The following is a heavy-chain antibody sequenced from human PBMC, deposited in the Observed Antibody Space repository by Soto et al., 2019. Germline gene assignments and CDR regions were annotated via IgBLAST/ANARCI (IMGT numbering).Heavy chain of an antibody. CDR2: IYYSGST. V-gene: IGHV4-30-2*05. CDR3: ARDTSYGSGSYPSY. D-gene: IGHD3-10*01. Sequence: SEILSLTCAVSGGSISSGGYSWNWIRQPPGKGLEWIGYIYYSGSTYYNPSLKSRVTISVDTSKNQFSLKLSSVTAADTAVYYCARDTSYGSGSYPSYWGQGTLVTVSS. J-gene: IGHJ4*02. CDR1: GGSISSGGYS.